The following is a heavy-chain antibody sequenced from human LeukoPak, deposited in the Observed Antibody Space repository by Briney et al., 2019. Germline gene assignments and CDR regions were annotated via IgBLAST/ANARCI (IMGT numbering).Heavy chain of an antibody. CDR2: INAGNGNT. CDR3: ATGSYYGSGPNWFDP. CDR1: GYTFTSYA. Sequence: PGASVKVSCKASGYTFTSYAMHWVRQAPGQRLEWMGWINAGNGNTKYSQKFQGRVTITRDTSASTAYMELSSLRSEDTAVNYCATGSYYGSGPNWFDPWGQGTLVTVSS. D-gene: IGHD3-10*01. V-gene: IGHV1-3*01. J-gene: IGHJ5*02.